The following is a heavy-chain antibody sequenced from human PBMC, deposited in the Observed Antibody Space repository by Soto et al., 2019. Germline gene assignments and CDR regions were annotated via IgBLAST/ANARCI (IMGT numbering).Heavy chain of an antibody. CDR2: ISSSSSYI. V-gene: IGHV3-21*01. J-gene: IGHJ5*02. Sequence: ESLSLSCAASGFTFSSYSMNGVRQAPGKGLEWVSSISSSSSYIYYADSVKGRFTISRDNAKNSLYLQMNSLRAEDTAVYYCARAGTAAVNGWFDPWGQGTLVTVSS. CDR1: GFTFSSYS. D-gene: IGHD6-13*01. CDR3: ARAGTAAVNGWFDP.